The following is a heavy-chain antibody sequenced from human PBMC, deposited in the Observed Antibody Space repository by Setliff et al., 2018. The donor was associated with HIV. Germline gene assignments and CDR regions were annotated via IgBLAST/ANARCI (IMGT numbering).Heavy chain of an antibody. CDR3: AREDYYCYGMDV. CDR1: GYSFTSYF. J-gene: IGHJ6*02. Sequence: ASVKVSCKAFGYSFTSYFLHWVRQAPGQGLEWLGIIDPNGGATNNAQKLQGRLTVTTDTSTSTLYMELSNLRSDDTAVYYCAREDYYCYGMDVWGQGTTVTVSS. CDR2: IDPNGGAT. V-gene: IGHV1-46*01.